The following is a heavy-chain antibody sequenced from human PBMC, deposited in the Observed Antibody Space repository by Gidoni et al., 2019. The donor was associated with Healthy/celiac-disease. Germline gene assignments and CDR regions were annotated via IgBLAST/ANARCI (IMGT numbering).Heavy chain of an antibody. CDR3: ATSLYPGDWFDP. CDR2: FDPEDGET. J-gene: IGHJ5*02. CDR1: GSPLTALS. D-gene: IGHD2-2*01. Sequence: QVQLVQSGAEVKKTGASVKGSCKVSGSPLTALSMHWLRQAPGKGLEWMGGFDPEDGETIYAQKFQVRVTMTEDTSTDTAYLELSRLRSEDTAVYYCATSLYPGDWFDPWGQGTLVTVSS. V-gene: IGHV1-24*01.